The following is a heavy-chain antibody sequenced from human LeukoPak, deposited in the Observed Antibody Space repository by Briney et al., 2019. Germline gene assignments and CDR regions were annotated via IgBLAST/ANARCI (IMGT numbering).Heavy chain of an antibody. J-gene: IGHJ6*03. D-gene: IGHD1-20*01. V-gene: IGHV4-59*08. CDR1: GGSISSYY. Sequence: SETLSLTCTVSGGSISSYYWSWIRQPPGKGLEWIGYIYYSGSTNYNPSLKSRVTISVDTSKNQFSLKLSSVTAADTAVYYCITGTTEYYYMDVWGKGTTVTVSS. CDR3: ITGTTEYYYMDV. CDR2: IYYSGST.